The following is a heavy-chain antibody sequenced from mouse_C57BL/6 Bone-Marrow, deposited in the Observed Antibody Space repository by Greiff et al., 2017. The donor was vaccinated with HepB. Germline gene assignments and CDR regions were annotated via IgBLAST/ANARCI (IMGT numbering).Heavy chain of an antibody. J-gene: IGHJ4*01. CDR1: GFTFSSYA. V-gene: IGHV5-4*01. CDR3: ARQGVKRGYYAMDY. Sequence: EVHLVESGGGLVKPGGSLKLSCAASGFTFSSYAMSWVRQTPEKRLEWVATISDGGSYTYYPDNVKGRFTISRDNAKNNLYLQMSSLKSEDTAMYYCARQGVKRGYYAMDYWGQGTSVTVSS. D-gene: IGHD2-2*01. CDR2: ISDGGSYT.